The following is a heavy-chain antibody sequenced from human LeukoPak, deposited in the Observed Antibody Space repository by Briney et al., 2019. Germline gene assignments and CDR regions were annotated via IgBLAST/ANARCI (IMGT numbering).Heavy chain of an antibody. D-gene: IGHD4-17*01. CDR3: ANEIRPNDY. CDR1: GFTFNSYA. V-gene: IGHV3-23*01. J-gene: IGHJ4*02. CDR2: VTGSGSAT. Sequence: GGSLRLSCAASGFTFNSYAMSWVRQASGKGLEWVSTVTGSGSATYYADSVKGRFTISRDNSKNTVSLQMNSLRPDDTAVYYCANEIRPNDYWGQGTLVTVSS.